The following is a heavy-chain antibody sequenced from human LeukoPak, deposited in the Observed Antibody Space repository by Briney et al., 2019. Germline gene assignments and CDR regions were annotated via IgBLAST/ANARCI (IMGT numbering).Heavy chain of an antibody. D-gene: IGHD6-19*01. J-gene: IGHJ4*02. Sequence: GTLSLTCAVSGGSIGDGYWWSWVRQPPGKGLEWVANIKQDGSEKYYVDPVKGRFTIFRDNAKNSLYLQMNSLRAEDTAVYFCAGGSGWVSDSWGLGTLVTVSA. CDR2: IKQDGSEK. CDR3: AGGSGWVSDS. CDR1: GGSIGDGYW. V-gene: IGHV3-7*01.